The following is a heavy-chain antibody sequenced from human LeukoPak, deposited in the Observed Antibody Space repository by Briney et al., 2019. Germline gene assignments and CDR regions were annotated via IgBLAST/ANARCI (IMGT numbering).Heavy chain of an antibody. D-gene: IGHD6-19*01. CDR1: GFSFSSYA. J-gene: IGHJ4*02. CDR2: ITGSGDST. Sequence: GGSLRLSCAASGFSFSSYAMTWVRQAPGEGLEWVSAITGSGDSTYYADSVKGRFTISRDNSKYTLYLQMNSLRAEDTAVYYCAKAPYSGGWRDSDSWGQGTLVTVSS. V-gene: IGHV3-23*01. CDR3: AKAPYSGGWRDSDS.